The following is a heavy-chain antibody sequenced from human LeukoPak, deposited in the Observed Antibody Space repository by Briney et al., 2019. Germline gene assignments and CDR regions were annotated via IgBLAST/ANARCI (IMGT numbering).Heavy chain of an antibody. CDR3: ARGYSYASFSVAFDI. CDR1: GGTFSSYA. V-gene: IGHV1-69*05. D-gene: IGHD5-18*01. Sequence: GSSVKVSCXASGGTFSSYAISWVRQAPGQGLAWMGGIIPIFGTANYAQKFQGRVTITTDESTSTAYMELSSLRSEDTAVYYCARGYSYASFSVAFDIWGQGTMVTVSS. J-gene: IGHJ3*02. CDR2: IIPIFGTA.